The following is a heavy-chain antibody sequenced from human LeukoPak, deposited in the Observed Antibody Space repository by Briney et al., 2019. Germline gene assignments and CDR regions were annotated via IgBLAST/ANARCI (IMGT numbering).Heavy chain of an antibody. CDR3: ATNYCSSTSCYNYYYYMDV. CDR2: INPNSGGT. CDR1: GYTFTGYY. Sequence: GASVKVSCKASGYTFTGYYMHWVRQAPGQGLEWMGRINPNSGGTNYAQKFQGRVTMTRDTSISTAYMELRSLRSDDTAVYYCATNYCSSTSCYNYYYYMDVWGKGTTVTVSS. V-gene: IGHV1-2*06. D-gene: IGHD2-2*02. J-gene: IGHJ6*03.